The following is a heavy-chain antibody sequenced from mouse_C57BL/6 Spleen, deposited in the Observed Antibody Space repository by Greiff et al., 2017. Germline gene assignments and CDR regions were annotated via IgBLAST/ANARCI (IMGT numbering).Heavy chain of an antibody. CDR3: TTGGYYGYYAMDY. V-gene: IGHV14-1*01. CDR2: IDPEDGDT. CDR1: GFNIKDYY. J-gene: IGHJ4*01. D-gene: IGHD1-1*01. Sequence: VQLKESGAELVRPGASVKLSCTASGFNIKDYYMHWVKQRPEQGLEWIGRIDPEDGDTEYAPKFQGKATMTADTSSNTAYLQLSSLTSEDTAVYYCTTGGYYGYYAMDYWGQGTSVTVSS.